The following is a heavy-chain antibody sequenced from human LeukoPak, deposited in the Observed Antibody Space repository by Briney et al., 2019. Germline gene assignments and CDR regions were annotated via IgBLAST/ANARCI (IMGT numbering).Heavy chain of an antibody. Sequence: GGSLRLSCAASGFTFSSYAMSWVRQAPGKGLEWVSAISGSGGSTYYADSVKGRFTISRDNSKNTLYLQMNSLRAEDTAVYYCAKDRVAAIAAAVLDYWGQGTLVTVSS. D-gene: IGHD6-13*01. CDR2: ISGSGGST. J-gene: IGHJ4*02. CDR1: GFTFSSYA. CDR3: AKDRVAAIAAAVLDY. V-gene: IGHV3-23*01.